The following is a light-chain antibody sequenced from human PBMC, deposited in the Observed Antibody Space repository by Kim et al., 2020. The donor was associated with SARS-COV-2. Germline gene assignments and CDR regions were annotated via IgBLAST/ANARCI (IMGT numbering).Light chain of an antibody. CDR3: QQLNAFPLT. J-gene: IGKJ4*01. CDR2: STS. V-gene: IGKV1-12*01. Sequence: ASVGDRVTITCRASENIGSWLAWYQQKPGKAPSLLIYSTSTLHSGVPSRFSGSGSGTDFTLTVSSLQPEDSAVYYCQQLNAFPLTFGGGTKVDIK. CDR1: ENIGSW.